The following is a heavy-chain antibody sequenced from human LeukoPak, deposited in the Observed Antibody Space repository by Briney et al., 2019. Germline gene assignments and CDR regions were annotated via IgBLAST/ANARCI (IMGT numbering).Heavy chain of an antibody. CDR1: GGSISSYY. CDR3: ARDRFLSSDYYDSSGYSEPMPSDYYYMDV. D-gene: IGHD3-22*01. J-gene: IGHJ6*03. CDR2: IYTSGST. V-gene: IGHV4-4*07. Sequence: SETLSLTCTVSGGSISSYYWSWIRQPAGKGLEWIGRIYTSGSTNYNPSLKSRVTMSVDTSKNQFSLKLSSVTAADTAVYCCARDRFLSSDYYDSSGYSEPMPSDYYYMDVWGKGTTVTVSS.